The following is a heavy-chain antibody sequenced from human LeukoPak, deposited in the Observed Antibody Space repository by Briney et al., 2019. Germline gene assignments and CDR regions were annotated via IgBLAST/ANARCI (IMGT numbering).Heavy chain of an antibody. CDR2: ISGSGSST. Sequence: PGGSLRLSCAASGFTSSSYSMNWVRQAPGKGLEWVSGISGSGSSTYYADSVKGRFTISRDNSKSTLYLQMSGLGADDTAVYYCAKDWAYRGNYYYFDHWGQGTLVTVSS. V-gene: IGHV3-23*01. D-gene: IGHD1-26*01. CDR3: AKDWAYRGNYYYFDH. CDR1: GFTSSSYS. J-gene: IGHJ4*02.